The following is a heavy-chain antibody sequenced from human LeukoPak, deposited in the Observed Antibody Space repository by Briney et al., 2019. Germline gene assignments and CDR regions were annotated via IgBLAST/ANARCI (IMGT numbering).Heavy chain of an antibody. CDR1: GYSISSGYY. V-gene: IGHV4-38-2*02. J-gene: IGHJ4*02. CDR2: IYYSGST. D-gene: IGHD4-17*01. Sequence: SSETLSLTCTVSGYSISSGYYWGWIRQPPGKGLEWIGSIYYSGSTYYNPSLKSRVTISVDTSKNQFSLKLSSVTAADTAVYYCASGDYGDYGSYDYWGQGTLVTVSS. CDR3: ASGDYGDYGSYDY.